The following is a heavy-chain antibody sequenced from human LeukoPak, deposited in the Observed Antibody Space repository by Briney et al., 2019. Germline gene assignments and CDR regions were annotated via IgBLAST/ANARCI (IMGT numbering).Heavy chain of an antibody. CDR1: GGSISSYY. V-gene: IGHV4-34*01. D-gene: IGHD3-9*01. CDR2: INHSGST. CDR3: ARGRTYYDILTGLYYFDY. Sequence: PSETLSLTCTVSGGSISSYYWSWIRQPPGKGLEWIGEINHSGSTNYNPSLKSRVTISVDTSKNQFSLKLSSVTAADTAVYYCARGRTYYDILTGLYYFDYWGQGTLVTVSS. J-gene: IGHJ4*02.